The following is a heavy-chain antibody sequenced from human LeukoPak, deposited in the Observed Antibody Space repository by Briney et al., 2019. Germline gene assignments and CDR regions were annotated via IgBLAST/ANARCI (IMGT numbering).Heavy chain of an antibody. CDR1: GYTFTTYH. Sequence: ASVKVSCKASGYTFTTYHMHWVRQAPGQGLEWMGMINPSGGSTGYAQKFQGRHTLTRDTSTSTFYMELNSLRSDDTAVYYCARSLWFGELPTDYWGQGTLVTVSS. D-gene: IGHD3-10*01. CDR2: INPSGGST. CDR3: ARSLWFGELPTDY. V-gene: IGHV1-46*01. J-gene: IGHJ4*02.